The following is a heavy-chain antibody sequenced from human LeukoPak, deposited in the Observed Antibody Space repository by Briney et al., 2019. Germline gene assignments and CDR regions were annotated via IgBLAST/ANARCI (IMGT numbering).Heavy chain of an antibody. D-gene: IGHD5-18*01. V-gene: IGHV1-8*03. CDR3: ARVPPRGYSYGRVSDY. CDR2: MNPNSGNT. CDR1: GYTFTSYD. Sequence: ASVKVSCKASGYTFTSYDINWVRQATGQGLEWMGWMNPNSGNTGYAQKFQGRVTITRNTSISTAYMELSSLRSEDTAVYYCARVPPRGYSYGRVSDYWGQGTLVTVSS. J-gene: IGHJ4*02.